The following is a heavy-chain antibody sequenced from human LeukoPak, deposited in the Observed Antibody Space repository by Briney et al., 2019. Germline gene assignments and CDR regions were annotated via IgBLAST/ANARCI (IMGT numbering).Heavy chain of an antibody. CDR1: GGSISSSSYY. Sequence: PSETLSLTCTVSGGSISSSSYYWGWIRQPPGTGLEWFVSIYYSGSTYYNPSLKSRVTISVDTSKNQFSLKLSSVTAADTAVYYCARHWRTRFDYWGQGTLVTVSS. V-gene: IGHV4-39*01. CDR2: IYYSGST. J-gene: IGHJ4*02. CDR3: ARHWRTRFDY.